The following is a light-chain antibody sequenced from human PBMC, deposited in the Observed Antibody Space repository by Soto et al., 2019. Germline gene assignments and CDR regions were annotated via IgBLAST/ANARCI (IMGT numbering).Light chain of an antibody. V-gene: IGLV3-21*04. J-gene: IGLJ1*01. CDR1: NIGSKS. Sequence: SYELTQPPSVSVAPGKTARITCGRSNIGSKSVHWYQQKPGQAPVLVIYYDSDRPSGIPERFSGSISANTATLTISRVEAGDGADYYCQVWDSSSDPYVFGTGTKVTVL. CDR2: YDS. CDR3: QVWDSSSDPYV.